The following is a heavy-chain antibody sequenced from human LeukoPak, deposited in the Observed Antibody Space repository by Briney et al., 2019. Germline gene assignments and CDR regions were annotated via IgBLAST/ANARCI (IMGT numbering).Heavy chain of an antibody. CDR2: ISSSSNTI. V-gene: IGHV3-48*02. CDR3: ARVGGSYYDGDP. D-gene: IGHD1-26*01. J-gene: IGHJ5*02. CDR1: GFTFSGYS. Sequence: GGSLRLSCAVSGFTFSGYSMNWVRQAPGKGLEWVSYISSSSNTIYYADVVKGRFTISRDNAKSSLYLQMNSLRDVDTAVYYCARVGGSYYDGDPWGQGTLVTVSS.